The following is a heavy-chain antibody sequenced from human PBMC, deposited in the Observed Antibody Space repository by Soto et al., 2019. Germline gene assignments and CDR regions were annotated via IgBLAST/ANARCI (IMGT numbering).Heavy chain of an antibody. CDR2: IYWDDDK. CDR3: AHLDCSGGSCYVRANWFDP. D-gene: IGHD2-15*01. CDR1: GFSLSTSGVG. V-gene: IGHV2-5*02. Sequence: QITLKESGPTLVKPTQTLTLTCTFSGFSLSTSGVGVGWIRQPPGKALEWLALIYWDDDKRYSPSLKSRLTVAKDTSEIQVVLTMTNMDPVDTATYCCAHLDCSGGSCYVRANWFDPWGQGPLVTVSS. J-gene: IGHJ5*02.